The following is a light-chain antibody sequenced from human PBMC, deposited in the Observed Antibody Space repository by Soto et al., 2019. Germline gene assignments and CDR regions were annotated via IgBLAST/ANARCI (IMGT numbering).Light chain of an antibody. J-gene: IGLJ2*01. V-gene: IGLV1-40*01. CDR2: GNS. CDR1: SSNIGAGYD. Sequence: QSVLTQPPSVSGAPGQRVTISCTGSSSNIGAGYDVHWYQQRPGTAPKLLIYGNSNRPSGVPDRFSGSKSGTSASLAITKLQAEDEADYYCQSYDSSLSVVFGGGTKVTVL. CDR3: QSYDSSLSVV.